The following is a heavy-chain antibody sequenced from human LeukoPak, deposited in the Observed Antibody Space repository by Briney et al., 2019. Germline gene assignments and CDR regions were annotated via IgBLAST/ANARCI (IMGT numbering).Heavy chain of an antibody. J-gene: IGHJ6*02. Sequence: PSETLSLTCAVYGGSFSGYYWSWIRQPPGKGLEWIGEINHSGSTNYNPSLKSRVTISVDTSKSQFSLKLSSVTAADTAVYYCARIGSRGGGDYYYYGMDVWGQGTTVTVSS. CDR3: ARIGSRGGGDYYYYGMDV. V-gene: IGHV4-34*01. D-gene: IGHD3-10*01. CDR2: INHSGST. CDR1: GGSFSGYY.